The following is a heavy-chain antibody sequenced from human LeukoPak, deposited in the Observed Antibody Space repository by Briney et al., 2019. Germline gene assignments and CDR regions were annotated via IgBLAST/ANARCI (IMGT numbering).Heavy chain of an antibody. V-gene: IGHV6-1*01. Sequence: SQTLSLTCAISGDSVSSNNAVWNWIRRSPSRGLEWLGKTYYRSKWLNDSAVSVKSRITINPDTSKNQISLQLNSVTPEDMAVYYCARSLWGGALDIWGQGTTVAVSS. CDR3: ARSLWGGALDI. J-gene: IGHJ3*02. CDR1: GDSVSSNNAV. D-gene: IGHD3-16*01. CDR2: TYYRSKWLN.